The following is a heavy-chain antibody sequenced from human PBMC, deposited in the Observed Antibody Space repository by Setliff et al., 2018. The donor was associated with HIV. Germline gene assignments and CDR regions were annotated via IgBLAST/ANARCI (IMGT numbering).Heavy chain of an antibody. CDR1: GDSISSYY. V-gene: IGHV4-4*07. CDR3: ARGLGRGSGTYYNPPGY. Sequence: PSETLSLTCTVSGDSISSYYWSWIRQTAGKGLEWIGRIYTSGTTNYNPSLKSRVTMSGDTSKNQFSLNLTSVTAADTAVYFCARGLGRGSGTYYNPPGYWGPGTLVTVSS. CDR2: IYTSGTT. J-gene: IGHJ4*02. D-gene: IGHD3-10*01.